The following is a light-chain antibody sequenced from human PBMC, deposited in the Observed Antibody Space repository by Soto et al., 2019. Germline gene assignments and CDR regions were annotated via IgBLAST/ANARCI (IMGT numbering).Light chain of an antibody. CDR2: DAS. V-gene: IGKV1-5*01. CDR3: QQYNSYPVT. Sequence: DIQMTQSPYTLSASVGDRVTITCGASQSISSWLAWYQQKPGKVPKLLIYDASSLESGVPSRFSGSGSGTEFTLTISSLQPDDFASYYCQQYNSYPVTIGQGTKLEIK. CDR1: QSISSW. J-gene: IGKJ2*01.